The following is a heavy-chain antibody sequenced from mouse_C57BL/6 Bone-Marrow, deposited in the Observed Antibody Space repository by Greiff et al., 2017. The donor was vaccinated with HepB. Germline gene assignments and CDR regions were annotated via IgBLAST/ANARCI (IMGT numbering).Heavy chain of an antibody. CDR3: AREAYYCGPYYFDY. D-gene: IGHD1-1*01. CDR2: IDPANGNT. V-gene: IGHV14-3*01. CDR1: GFTIKNTY. Sequence: EVQLQQSVAELVRPGASVKLSCTASGFTIKNTYMHWVKQRPEQGLEWIGRIDPANGNTKYAPKFQGKATITADTSSNTAYLQLSSLTSEDTAIYYCAREAYYCGPYYFDYWGQGPTLTVAS. J-gene: IGHJ2*01.